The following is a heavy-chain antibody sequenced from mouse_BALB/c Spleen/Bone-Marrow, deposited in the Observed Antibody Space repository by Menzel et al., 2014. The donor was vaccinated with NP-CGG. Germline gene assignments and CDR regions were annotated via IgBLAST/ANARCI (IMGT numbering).Heavy chain of an antibody. Sequence: EVQLVESGGGLVKPGGSLKLSCAASRFTFSSYSMSWVRQTPEKRLEWVATISSGGHYTYYPDSVKGRFTISRDNAKNTLYLQMSSLKSEDTAMYYCSKDGGYDYSYYFDYWGQGTTLTVSS. J-gene: IGHJ2*01. D-gene: IGHD2-4*01. V-gene: IGHV5-6-4*01. CDR1: RFTFSSYS. CDR3: SKDGGYDYSYYFDY. CDR2: ISSGGHYT.